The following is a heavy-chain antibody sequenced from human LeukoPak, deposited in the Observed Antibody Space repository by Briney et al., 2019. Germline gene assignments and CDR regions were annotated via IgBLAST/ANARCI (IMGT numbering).Heavy chain of an antibody. J-gene: IGHJ5*02. Sequence: PGRSLRLSCAASGFTFDDYAMHWVRQAPGKGLEWVSAISGGGGSTYYADSVKGRFTISRDNSKNTLYLQMNSLRAEDTAVYYCAKDQGPGGWFDPWGQGTLVTVSS. V-gene: IGHV3-23*01. CDR2: ISGGGGST. CDR1: GFTFDDYA. CDR3: AKDQGPGGWFDP. D-gene: IGHD3-16*01.